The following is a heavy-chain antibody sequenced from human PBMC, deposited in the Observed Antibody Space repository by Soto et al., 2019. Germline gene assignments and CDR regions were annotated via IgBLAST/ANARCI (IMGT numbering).Heavy chain of an antibody. CDR3: AGSGDIVVVPAATSFYYYGMDV. J-gene: IGHJ6*02. D-gene: IGHD2-2*01. CDR1: GGSVSSGSYY. Sequence: SETLSLTCTVSGGSVSSGSYYWGWIRQPPGKGLEWSGYIYYSGSTNYNPSLKSRFTIAVEKSKNQFSLKLSSVTAVDTTVYYCAGSGDIVVVPAATSFYYYGMDVWGQGTTVTVSS. V-gene: IGHV4-61*01. CDR2: IYYSGST.